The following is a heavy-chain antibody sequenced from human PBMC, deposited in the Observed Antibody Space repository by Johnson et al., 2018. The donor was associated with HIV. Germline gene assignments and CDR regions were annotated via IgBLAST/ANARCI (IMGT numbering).Heavy chain of an antibody. CDR3: ARSSGYYGTDAFDI. V-gene: IGHV3-9*01. CDR1: GFTFSSYA. J-gene: IGHJ3*02. D-gene: IGHD3-22*01. CDR2: ISWNSGSI. Sequence: LVESGGGVVQPGRSLRLSCAASGFTFSSYATHWVRQAPGKGLEWVSGISWNSGSIGYADSVKGRITISRDNAKNSLYLQMNSLRAEDTAVYYCARSSGYYGTDAFDIWGQGTMVTVSS.